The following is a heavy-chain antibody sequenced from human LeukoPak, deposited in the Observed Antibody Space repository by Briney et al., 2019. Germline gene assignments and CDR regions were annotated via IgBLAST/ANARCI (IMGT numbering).Heavy chain of an antibody. CDR2: ISGSGGST. V-gene: IGHV3-23*01. J-gene: IGHJ4*02. CDR3: AKGGYCSSTSCSGATLFDY. D-gene: IGHD2-2*01. CDR1: GFTFSSYA. Sequence: PGGSLRLSCAASGFTFSSYAMSWVRQAPGKGLEWVSAISGSGGSTYYADSVKGRFTISRDNSKNTLYLQMNSLRAEDTAVYYCAKGGYCSSTSCSGATLFDYWGQGTLVTVSS.